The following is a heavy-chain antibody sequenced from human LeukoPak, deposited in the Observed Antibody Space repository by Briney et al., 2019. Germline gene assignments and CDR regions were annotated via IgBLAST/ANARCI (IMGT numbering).Heavy chain of an antibody. J-gene: IGHJ5*02. D-gene: IGHD1-26*01. CDR3: ARASGSSEGFDH. Sequence: WVRQAPGQGLEWLGRTYYRSKWYNDYAVSVKSRITINPDTSKNQFSLQLNSVTPEDTAVYYCARASGSSEGFDHWGQGTLVTVSS. V-gene: IGHV6-1*01. CDR2: TYYRSKWYN.